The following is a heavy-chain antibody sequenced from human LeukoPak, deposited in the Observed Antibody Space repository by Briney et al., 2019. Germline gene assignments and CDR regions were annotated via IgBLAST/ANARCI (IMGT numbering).Heavy chain of an antibody. CDR1: GFTFDDYA. Sequence: GGSLRLSCAASGFTFDDYAMHWVRQAPGKGLEWVSGISWNSGSIGYADSVKGRFTISRDNAKNSLYLQMNSLRAEDTALYYCAKDSGSAAAGAFDPWGQGTLVTVSS. D-gene: IGHD6-13*01. V-gene: IGHV3-9*01. CDR3: AKDSGSAAAGAFDP. J-gene: IGHJ5*02. CDR2: ISWNSGSI.